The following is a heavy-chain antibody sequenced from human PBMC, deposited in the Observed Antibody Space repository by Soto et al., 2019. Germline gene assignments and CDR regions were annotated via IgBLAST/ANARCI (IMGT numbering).Heavy chain of an antibody. J-gene: IGHJ5*02. V-gene: IGHV1-3*01. Sequence: QVQLVQSGAEVRKPGASVKISYKASGYTFTSYAIHWLRQAPGQRLEWMGWINGGAGDTRYSVNFQGRVTFTRDTAATTAFMDLSSLSSADTAIYYCARSPSRMAAETQLDPWGQGTLVTVSS. CDR3: ARSPSRMAAETQLDP. D-gene: IGHD6-6*01. CDR1: GYTFTSYA. CDR2: INGGAGDT.